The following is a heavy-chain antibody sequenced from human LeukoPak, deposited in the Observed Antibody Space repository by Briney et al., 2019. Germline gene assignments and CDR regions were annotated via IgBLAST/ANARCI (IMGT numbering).Heavy chain of an antibody. Sequence: GGSLRLSCAASGFTFDDYAMHRVRQAPGKDLEWVSGISWNSGSIGYADSVKGRFTISRDNAKNSLYLQMNSLRAEDTALYYCAKVSWYRLYYYGMDVWGQGTTVTVSS. D-gene: IGHD6-13*01. CDR1: GFTFDDYA. V-gene: IGHV3-9*01. J-gene: IGHJ6*02. CDR2: ISWNSGSI. CDR3: AKVSWYRLYYYGMDV.